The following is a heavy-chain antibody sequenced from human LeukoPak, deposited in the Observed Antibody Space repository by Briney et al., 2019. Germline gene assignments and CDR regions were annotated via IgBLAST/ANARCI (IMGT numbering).Heavy chain of an antibody. CDR2: ISSSGSTI. V-gene: IGHV3-48*03. J-gene: IGHJ6*04. CDR1: GFTFSSYE. CDR3: AELGITMIGGV. D-gene: IGHD3-10*02. Sequence: GGSLRLSCAASGFTFSSYEMIWVRQAPGKGLVWVSYISSSGSTIYYADSVKGRFTISRDNAKNSLYLQMHSLRAEDTAVHYCAELGITMIGGVWGKGTTVTISS.